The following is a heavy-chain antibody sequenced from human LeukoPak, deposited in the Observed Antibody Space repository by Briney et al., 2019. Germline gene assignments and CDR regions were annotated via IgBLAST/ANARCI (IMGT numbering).Heavy chain of an antibody. D-gene: IGHD2-2*01. Sequence: GGSLRLSCAVSGITLSNYGMSWVRQAPGKGLEWVAGMSGSGGRTNYADSVKGRFTISRDNAKNSLYLQMNSLRAEDTAVYYCARVDYRYCSSTSCSDYWGQGTLVTVSS. CDR1: GITLSNYG. CDR2: MSGSGGRT. V-gene: IGHV3-23*01. J-gene: IGHJ4*02. CDR3: ARVDYRYCSSTSCSDY.